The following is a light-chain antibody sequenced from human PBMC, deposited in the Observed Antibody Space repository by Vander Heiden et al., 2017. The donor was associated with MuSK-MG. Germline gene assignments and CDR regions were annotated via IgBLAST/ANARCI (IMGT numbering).Light chain of an antibody. CDR1: QSISSW. Sequence: DIQLTQSPSTLSASVGDRVTITCRASQSISSWLAWYQQKPGKAPKVLIYKASRLQSGVPSRFSGSGSGTDFTLTISNLQPYDFATYYCQQYKSFWTFGQGTKVEIK. J-gene: IGKJ1*01. CDR3: QQYKSFWT. CDR2: KAS. V-gene: IGKV1-5*03.